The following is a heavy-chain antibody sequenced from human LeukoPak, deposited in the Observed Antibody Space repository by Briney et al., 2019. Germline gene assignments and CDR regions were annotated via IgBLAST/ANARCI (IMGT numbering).Heavy chain of an antibody. Sequence: ASETLSLTCTVSGGSISSSSYYWDWDWIRQPPGKGLEWIGSISHSGSTLYNPSLKSRVTISKDTSKNQFSLKVTSLTAADTAVYFCARERPLTSGSYFDLWGQGILVTVSS. J-gene: IGHJ4*02. D-gene: IGHD1-26*01. CDR1: GGSISSSSYY. CDR2: ISHSGST. CDR3: ARERPLTSGSYFDL. V-gene: IGHV4-39*07.